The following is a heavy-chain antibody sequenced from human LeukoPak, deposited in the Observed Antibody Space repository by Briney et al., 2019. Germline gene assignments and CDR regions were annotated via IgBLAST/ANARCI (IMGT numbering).Heavy chain of an antibody. V-gene: IGHV4-59*01. CDR1: VGSISSYY. CDR3: ARHSEYNYGFEY. D-gene: IGHD5-18*01. CDR2: IYYSGST. J-gene: IGHJ4*02. Sequence: PSETLSLTCTVSVGSISSYYWSWIRQAPGKGLEWIGYIYYSGSTNYNPSLKSRVTISVGTSKNQFSLKLNSVTAADTAVYYSARHSEYNYGFEYWGPGTLVTVSS.